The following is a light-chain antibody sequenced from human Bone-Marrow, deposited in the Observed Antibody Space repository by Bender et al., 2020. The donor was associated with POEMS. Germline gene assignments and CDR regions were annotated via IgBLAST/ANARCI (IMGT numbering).Light chain of an antibody. J-gene: IGLJ2*01. V-gene: IGLV1-44*01. CDR2: DVG. CDR1: SSNIGAHA. Sequence: QSVLTQPPSASGTPGQRVTISCSGGSSNIGAHAVNWYQHLPGQAPRLLLYDVGVRPSGISSRFSGSKSGNSASLTISGLQTDDEGFYFCTSFNSIVGLVFGGGTSLTVL. CDR3: TSFNSIVGLV.